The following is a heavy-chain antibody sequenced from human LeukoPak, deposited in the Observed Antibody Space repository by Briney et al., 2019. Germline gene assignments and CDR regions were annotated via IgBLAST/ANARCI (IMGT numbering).Heavy chain of an antibody. CDR2: IYYSGST. V-gene: IGHV4-59*01. CDR1: GGSISSYY. Sequence: SETLSLTCTVSGGSISSYYWSWIRQPPGKGLEWIGYIYYSGSTNYNPSLKSRVTISVDTSKNQFSLKLSSVTAADTAVYYCARNGYYDSSGYYFGSDAFDIWGQGTLVTVSS. D-gene: IGHD3-22*01. CDR3: ARNGYYDSSGYYFGSDAFDI. J-gene: IGHJ3*02.